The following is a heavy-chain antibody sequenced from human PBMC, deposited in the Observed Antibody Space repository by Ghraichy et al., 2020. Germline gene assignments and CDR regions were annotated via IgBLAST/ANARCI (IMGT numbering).Heavy chain of an antibody. V-gene: IGHV3-33*01. J-gene: IGHJ5*02. CDR3: ARVSDEGWFDP. CDR2: IWYDGSNK. Sequence: GALRLSCAASGFTFSSYGMHWVRQAPGKGLEWVAVIWYDGSNKYYADSVKGRFTISRDNSKNTLYLQMNSLRAEDTAVYYCARVSDEGWFDPWGQGTLVTVSS. CDR1: GFTFSSYG.